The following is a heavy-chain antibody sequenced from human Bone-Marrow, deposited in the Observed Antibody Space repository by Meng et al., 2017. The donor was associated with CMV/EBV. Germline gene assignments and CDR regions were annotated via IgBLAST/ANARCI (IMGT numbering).Heavy chain of an antibody. CDR3: AKSVGSGYSYSSDY. Sequence: GGSLRPSCAASGFTFDDFAMHWVRQAPGKGLEWVSGISWNSGYIGYAASVKGRFTFSRDNAKNSLYLQMSSLRAEDTALYYCAKSVGSGYSYSSDYWGQGTLVTVSS. V-gene: IGHV3-9*01. J-gene: IGHJ4*02. CDR2: ISWNSGYI. D-gene: IGHD5-18*01. CDR1: GFTFDDFA.